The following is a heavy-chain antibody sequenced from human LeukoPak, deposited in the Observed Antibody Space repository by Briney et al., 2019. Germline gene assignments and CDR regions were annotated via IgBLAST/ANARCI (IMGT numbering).Heavy chain of an antibody. Sequence: SETLSLTCTVSGGAITSYYWSWIRQPPGKGPEWIGYIYYSGSTNYNPSLKSRVTISVDTSKNQFSLKLSSATAADTAVYYCARVRLGSYDYWGQGTLVTVSS. CDR2: IYYSGST. CDR3: ARVRLGSYDY. CDR1: GGAITSYY. V-gene: IGHV4-59*01. J-gene: IGHJ4*02. D-gene: IGHD1-26*01.